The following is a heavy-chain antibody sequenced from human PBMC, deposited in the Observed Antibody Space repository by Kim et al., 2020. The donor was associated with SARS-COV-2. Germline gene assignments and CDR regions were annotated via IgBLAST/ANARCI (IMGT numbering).Heavy chain of an antibody. CDR1: GFTFDDYG. D-gene: IGHD1-1*01. Sequence: GGSLRLSCAASGFTFDDYGMSWVRQAPGKGLEWVSGINWNGGSTGYADSVKGRFTISRDNAKNSLYLQMNSLRAEDTALYYCARNGYNLGPRMGYFDYWGQGTLVTVSS. J-gene: IGHJ4*02. CDR2: INWNGGST. V-gene: IGHV3-20*04. CDR3: ARNGYNLGPRMGYFDY.